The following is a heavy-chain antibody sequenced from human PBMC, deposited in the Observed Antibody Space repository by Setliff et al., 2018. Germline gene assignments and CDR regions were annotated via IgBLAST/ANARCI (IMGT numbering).Heavy chain of an antibody. CDR3: ARGGMAAANRKGVFEY. J-gene: IGHJ4*02. CDR2: INNYNFNT. V-gene: IGHV1-18*01. Sequence: ASVKVSCKASGYRFSTYGISWVRQAPGQGLEWMGWINNYNFNTNYAQKLQGRVTMTTDTSTSTAYMELRSLRSDDTAMYYCARGGMAAANRKGVFEYWGQGTLVTVSS. D-gene: IGHD6-13*01. CDR1: GYRFSTYG.